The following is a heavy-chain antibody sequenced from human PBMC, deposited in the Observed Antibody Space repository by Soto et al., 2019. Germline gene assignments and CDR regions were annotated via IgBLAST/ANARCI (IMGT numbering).Heavy chain of an antibody. V-gene: IGHV5-51*01. Sequence: GESLKISCKGSGYSFTSYWINWVRQMPGKGLEWMGIIYPGDSDTRYSPSFQGQVTISADKSIDTAYLQWRSLKASDTAVYYCARDEDSSSPSGGYYGMDVWGQGTTVTVSS. D-gene: IGHD6-6*01. CDR1: GYSFTSYW. CDR2: IYPGDSDT. J-gene: IGHJ6*02. CDR3: ARDEDSSSPSGGYYGMDV.